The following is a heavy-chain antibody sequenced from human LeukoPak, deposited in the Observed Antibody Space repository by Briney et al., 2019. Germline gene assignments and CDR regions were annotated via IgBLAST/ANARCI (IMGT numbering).Heavy chain of an antibody. D-gene: IGHD3-22*01. Sequence: SETLSLTCTVSGGSISSYYWSWIRQPAGKGLEWIGRIYTSGSTNYNPSLKSRVTISVDTSKNQFSLKLSSVTAADTAVYYCAREGASMDSSGYYHYYFDYWGQGTLVTVSS. CDR2: IYTSGST. CDR3: AREGASMDSSGYYHYYFDY. J-gene: IGHJ4*02. CDR1: GGSISSYY. V-gene: IGHV4-4*07.